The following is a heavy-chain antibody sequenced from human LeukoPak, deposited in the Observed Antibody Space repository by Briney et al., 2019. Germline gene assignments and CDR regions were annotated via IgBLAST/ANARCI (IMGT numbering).Heavy chain of an antibody. V-gene: IGHV3-74*01. Sequence: GGFLRLSCAASGFTFSSYWMHWVRQAPGKGLVWVSRINSDGSSTSYADSVKGRFTISRDNAKNTLYLQMNSLRAEDTAVYYCARARADFWSGYYEALDVWGQGTTVTVSS. CDR1: GFTFSSYW. D-gene: IGHD3-3*01. CDR3: ARARADFWSGYYEALDV. CDR2: INSDGSST. J-gene: IGHJ6*02.